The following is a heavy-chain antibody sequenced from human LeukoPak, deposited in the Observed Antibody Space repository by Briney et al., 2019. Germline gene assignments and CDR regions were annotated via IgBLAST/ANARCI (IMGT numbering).Heavy chain of an antibody. V-gene: IGHV4-59*08. CDR1: GGSIRSYY. Sequence: SETLSLTCTVSGGSIRSYYWSWIRQPPGKGLEWIGYIYYSGSTHYNPSLKSRVTISVDTSKNQFSLKLSSVTAADTAVYYCARRGAGLGIHDYWGQGTLVTVSS. CDR3: ARRGAGLGIHDY. CDR2: IYYSGST. J-gene: IGHJ4*02. D-gene: IGHD1-26*01.